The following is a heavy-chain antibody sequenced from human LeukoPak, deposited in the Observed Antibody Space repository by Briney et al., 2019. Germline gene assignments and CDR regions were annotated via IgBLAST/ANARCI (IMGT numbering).Heavy chain of an antibody. Sequence: GGSLRLSCAASGFTFENYGMSWVRQVPGKGLEWVSGLNWNGGSTGYADSVKGRFTISRDNSKNTLYLQMNSLRAEDTAVYYCATDTIRDWGQGTPVTVST. CDR1: GFTFENYG. CDR3: ATDTIRD. D-gene: IGHD1-14*01. J-gene: IGHJ4*02. CDR2: LNWNGGST. V-gene: IGHV3-20*04.